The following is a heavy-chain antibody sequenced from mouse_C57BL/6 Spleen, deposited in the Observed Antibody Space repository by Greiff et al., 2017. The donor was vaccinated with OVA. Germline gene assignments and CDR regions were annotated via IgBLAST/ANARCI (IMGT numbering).Heavy chain of an antibody. V-gene: IGHV3-6*01. CDR1: GYSITSGYY. D-gene: IGHD1-1*01. CDR3: ASFTTVVATRAY. J-gene: IGHJ3*01. Sequence: EVQLKQSGPGLVKPSQSLSLTCSVTGYSITSGYYWNWIRQFPGNKLEWMGYISYDGSNNYNPSLKNRISITRDTSKNQFFLKLNSVTTEDTATYYCASFTTVVATRAYWGQGTLVTVSA. CDR2: ISYDGSN.